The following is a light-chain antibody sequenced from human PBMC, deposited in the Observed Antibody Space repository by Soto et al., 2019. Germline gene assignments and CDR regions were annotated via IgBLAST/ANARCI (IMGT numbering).Light chain of an antibody. CDR2: EVS. CDR1: SSDIGGYNY. Sequence: QSALTQPASVSGSPGQSITFSCTGTSSDIGGYNYVSWYQQHPGKAPKLMIYEVSNRPSGVSDRFSGSKSGNTASLTISGFQAEDEADYYCTSYTSSTTNYVFGTGTKVTVL. V-gene: IGLV2-14*01. CDR3: TSYTSSTTNYV. J-gene: IGLJ1*01.